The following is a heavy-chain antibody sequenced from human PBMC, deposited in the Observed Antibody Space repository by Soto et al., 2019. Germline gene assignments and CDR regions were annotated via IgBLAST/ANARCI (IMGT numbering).Heavy chain of an antibody. CDR1: GFTFSTYP. CDR3: ARDSDFAFDY. Sequence: EVQLVESGGGLVQPGGSLRLSRAASGFTFSTYPMNWVRQAPGKGLEWVSNIRPSSESMSYADSVKGRFTVSRDNAKNSLSLQMNSLRDDDTAVYYCARDSDFAFDYWGQGTLVTVSS. V-gene: IGHV3-48*02. CDR2: IRPSSESM. D-gene: IGHD2-21*02. J-gene: IGHJ4*02.